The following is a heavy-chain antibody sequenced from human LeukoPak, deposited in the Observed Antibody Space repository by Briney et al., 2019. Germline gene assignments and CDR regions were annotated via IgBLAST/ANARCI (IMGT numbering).Heavy chain of an antibody. V-gene: IGHV4-59*12. D-gene: IGHD6-19*01. CDR2: IYYSGST. J-gene: IGHJ4*02. Sequence: SETLSLTCTVSGGSISSYYWSWLRQPPGKGLEWIGYIYYSGSTNYNPSLKSRVTISVDTSKNQFSLKLSSVTAADTAVYYCARDRDTSGWYGEGDYWGQGTLVTVSS. CDR3: ARDRDTSGWYGEGDY. CDR1: GGSISSYY.